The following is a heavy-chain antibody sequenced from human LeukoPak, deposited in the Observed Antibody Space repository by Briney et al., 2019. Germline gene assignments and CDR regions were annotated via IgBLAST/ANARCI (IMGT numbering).Heavy chain of an antibody. CDR1: GFTFSSYA. J-gene: IGHJ6*03. CDR3: AKDSKIVGATFRSYHYMDV. Sequence: GGSLRLSCAASGFTFSSYAMSWVRQAPGKGLEWVSAISGSGGNTHYADSVKGRFTISRDNSKNTLYLQMNSLRAEDTAVYYCAKDSKIVGATFRSYHYMDVWGKGTAVTVSS. D-gene: IGHD1-26*01. V-gene: IGHV3-23*01. CDR2: ISGSGGNT.